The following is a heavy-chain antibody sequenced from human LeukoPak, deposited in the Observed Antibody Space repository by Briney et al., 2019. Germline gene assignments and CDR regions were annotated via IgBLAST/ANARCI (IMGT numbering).Heavy chain of an antibody. CDR3: ATGYSSSWYPYGMDV. V-gene: IGHV4-61*02. J-gene: IGHJ6*02. Sequence: PSQTLSLTCTVSGGSLSSGSYCWSWIRQPAGKGLEWIGRIYTSGSTNYNPSLKSRVTISVDTSKNQFSLKLSSVTAADTAVYYCATGYSSSWYPYGMDVWGQGTTVTVSS. CDR2: IYTSGST. CDR1: GGSLSSGSYC. D-gene: IGHD6-13*01.